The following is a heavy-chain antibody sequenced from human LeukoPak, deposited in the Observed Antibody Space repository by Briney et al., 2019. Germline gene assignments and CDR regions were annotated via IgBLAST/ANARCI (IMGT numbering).Heavy chain of an antibody. J-gene: IGHJ4*02. D-gene: IGHD1-1*01. CDR3: ATWRTAKTGFDY. CDR2: IYYSGSP. V-gene: IGHV4-39*01. Sequence: SETLSLTCTVSGGSISNNSYYWAWIRQPPGKGLECIGSIYYSGSPYYNPSLKSRVTISVDTSKNQFSLRLSSVTAADTAVYYCATWRTAKTGFDYWGQGTLVTVSS. CDR1: GGSISNNSYY.